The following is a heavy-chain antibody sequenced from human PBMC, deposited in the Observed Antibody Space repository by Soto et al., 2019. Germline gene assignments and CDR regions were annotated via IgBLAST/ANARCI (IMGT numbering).Heavy chain of an antibody. CDR2: IYYSGST. CDR1: GGSISSGGYF. J-gene: IGHJ3*02. CDR3: ARDYRDSSSSHVAFDI. V-gene: IGHV4-31*03. D-gene: IGHD6-13*01. Sequence: SETLSLTCTVSGGSISSGGYFWSWIRQHPGKGLEWIGYIYYSGSTYYNPSLKSRVTISVDTSKNQFSLKLSSVTAADTAVYYCARDYRDSSSSHVAFDIWGQGTMVTVSS.